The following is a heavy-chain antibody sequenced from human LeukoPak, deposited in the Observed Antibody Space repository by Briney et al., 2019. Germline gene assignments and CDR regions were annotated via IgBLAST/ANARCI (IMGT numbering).Heavy chain of an antibody. J-gene: IGHJ2*01. CDR2: IYYTGNT. Sequence: SETLSLTCTVSGGSISSYYWSWIRQPPGKGLERTGYIYYTGNTNYNSSLESRVTISVDTSKNQFSLKLSSVTAADTAVYYCARGGWYLTVWGRGTLVTVSS. CDR1: GGSISSYY. V-gene: IGHV4-59*01. CDR3: ARGGWYLTV.